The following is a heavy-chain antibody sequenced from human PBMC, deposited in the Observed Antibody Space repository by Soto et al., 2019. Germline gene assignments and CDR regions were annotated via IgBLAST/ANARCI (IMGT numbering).Heavy chain of an antibody. CDR1: GFTFSSYL. V-gene: IGHV3-74*01. CDR3: ARAGGDYYYGMDV. CDR2: INSDGSST. J-gene: IGHJ6*02. Sequence: GGSLRLSCAASGFTFSSYLMHWVRQAPGKGLVWVSRINSDGSSTSYADSVKGRFTISRDNAKNTLYLQMNSLRAEDTAVYYCARAGGDYYYGMDVWGQGTTVTVSS. D-gene: IGHD1-26*01.